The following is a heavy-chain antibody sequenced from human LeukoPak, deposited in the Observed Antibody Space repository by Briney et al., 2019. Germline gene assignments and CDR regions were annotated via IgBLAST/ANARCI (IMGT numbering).Heavy chain of an antibody. D-gene: IGHD2-2*01. Sequence: SETLSLTCTVSGGSISSSSYYWGWIRQPPGKGLEWIGSIYYSGSTYYNPSLKSRVTISVDTSKNQFSLKLSSVTAADTAVYYCARQLENRCSSTSCYFSYYYYYYMDVWGKGTTVTVSS. CDR2: IYYSGST. V-gene: IGHV4-39*01. J-gene: IGHJ6*03. CDR3: ARQLENRCSSTSCYFSYYYYYYMDV. CDR1: GGSISSSSYY.